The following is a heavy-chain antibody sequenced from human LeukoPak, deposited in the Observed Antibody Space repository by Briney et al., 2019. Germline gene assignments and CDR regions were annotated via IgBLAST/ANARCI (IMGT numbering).Heavy chain of an antibody. CDR1: GYTFTSYY. Sequence: ASVKVSCKASGYTFTSYYMHWVRQAPGQGLEWMGIINPSGGSTSYAQKFQGRVTMTTDTSTSTAYMELRSLRSDDTAVYYCARAKTAVAAGYWGQGTLVTVSS. CDR2: INPSGGST. D-gene: IGHD6-19*01. V-gene: IGHV1-46*01. J-gene: IGHJ4*02. CDR3: ARAKTAVAAGY.